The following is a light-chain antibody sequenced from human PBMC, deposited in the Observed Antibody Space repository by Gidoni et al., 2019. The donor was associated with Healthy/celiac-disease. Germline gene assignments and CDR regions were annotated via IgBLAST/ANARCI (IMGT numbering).Light chain of an antibody. CDR3: QQYNNWPPLT. V-gene: IGKV3-15*01. Sequence: VMTQSPATLSVSPGERATLSCRASQSVSSNLAWYQQKPGQAPRLLIYGASTRATGIPARFSGSGSGTEFTLTISSLQSEDFAVYYCQQYNNWPPLTFGGGTKVEIK. J-gene: IGKJ4*01. CDR1: QSVSSN. CDR2: GAS.